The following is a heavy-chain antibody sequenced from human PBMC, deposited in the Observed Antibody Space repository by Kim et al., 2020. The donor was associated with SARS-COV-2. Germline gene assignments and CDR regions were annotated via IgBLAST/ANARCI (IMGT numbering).Heavy chain of an antibody. CDR3: ERDFYEFWSGFIDY. V-gene: IGHV3-33*01. Sequence: GGSLRLSCAASGFTFSSYGMHWVRQAPGKGLEWVAVIWYDGDNKYYAGSVKGRFTISRDNSKNTLYLQMNSLRAEDTAVYYCERDFYEFWSGFIDYWGQGTLVTVSS. CDR1: GFTFSSYG. CDR2: IWYDGDNK. J-gene: IGHJ4*02. D-gene: IGHD3-3*01.